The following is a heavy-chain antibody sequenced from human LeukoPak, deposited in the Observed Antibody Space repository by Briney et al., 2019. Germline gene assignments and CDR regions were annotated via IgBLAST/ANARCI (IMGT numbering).Heavy chain of an antibody. V-gene: IGHV6-1*01. CDR2: THYRSKWYY. J-gene: IGHJ6*02. Sequence: SQTLSPTCAISGDSVSSISVAWNWIRQSPSRGLEWLGRTHYRSKWYYEYAVSVKSRINISPDTSKNQFSLQLTSVTPEDTAVYYCSLARSEYHYGMDVWGQGTTVTVSS. CDR1: GDSVSSISVA. CDR3: SLARSEYHYGMDV.